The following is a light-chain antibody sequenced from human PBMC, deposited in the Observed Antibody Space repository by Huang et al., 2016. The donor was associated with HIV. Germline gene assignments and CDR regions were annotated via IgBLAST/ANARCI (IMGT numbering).Light chain of an antibody. CDR3: HQYYRTPLT. J-gene: IGKJ4*01. CDR1: QSVLYSSSNKNY. Sequence: DIVMTQSPDSLAVSLGERAIINCKSSQSVLYSSSNKNYLAWYQQKPGQPPKLLIYWASTRQSGVPERFSGSGSGTDFTLSISSLQAEDVAVYYCHQYYRTPLTFGGGTKVEIK. V-gene: IGKV4-1*01. CDR2: WAS.